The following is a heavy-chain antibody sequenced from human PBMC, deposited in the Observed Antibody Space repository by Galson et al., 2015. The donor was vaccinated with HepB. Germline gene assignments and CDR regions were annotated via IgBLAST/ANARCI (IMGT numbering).Heavy chain of an antibody. Sequence: SLRPSCAASGFTVSSNYMSWVRQAPGKGLEWVSVIYSGGSTYYADSVKGRFTISRDNSKNTLYLQMNSLRAEDTAVYYCAREKYYYGMDVWGQGTTVTVSS. CDR3: AREKYYYGMDV. V-gene: IGHV3-53*01. CDR2: IYSGGST. CDR1: GFTVSSNY. J-gene: IGHJ6*02.